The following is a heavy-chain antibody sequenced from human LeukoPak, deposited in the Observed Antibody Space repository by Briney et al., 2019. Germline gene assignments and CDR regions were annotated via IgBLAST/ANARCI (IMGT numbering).Heavy chain of an antibody. CDR3: ARFGPSGYSFDY. CDR2: INTDGSST. J-gene: IGHJ4*02. D-gene: IGHD3-3*01. Sequence: GGSLRLSCAASGFTFSSYWMHWVRQAPGKGLVWVSRINTDGSSTTYADSVKGRFTISRDNAQNTLYPQMNSLRAEDTAVYYCARFGPSGYSFDYWGQGTLVTVSS. V-gene: IGHV3-74*01. CDR1: GFTFSSYW.